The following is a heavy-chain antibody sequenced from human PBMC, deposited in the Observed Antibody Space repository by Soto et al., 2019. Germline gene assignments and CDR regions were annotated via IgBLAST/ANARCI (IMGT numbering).Heavy chain of an antibody. J-gene: IGHJ5*02. D-gene: IGHD3-16*02. CDR3: ARVGVIMITFGGVIVPNWFDP. CDR2: INHSGST. Sequence: QPPGKGLEWIGEINHSGSTNYNPSLKSRVTISVDTSKNQFSLKLSSVTAADTAVYYCARVGVIMITFGGVIVPNWFDPWGQGTLVTV. V-gene: IGHV4-34*01.